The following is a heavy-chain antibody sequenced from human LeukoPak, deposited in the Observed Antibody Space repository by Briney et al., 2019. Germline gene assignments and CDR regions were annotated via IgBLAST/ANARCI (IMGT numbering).Heavy chain of an antibody. CDR3: ANEFIVVVAAAKSTNWFDP. CDR2: IIPILGIA. V-gene: IGHV1-69*04. CDR1: GATFSSYA. Sequence: GASVKLSCKASGATFSSYAISWVRQPPGQGLEWMGRIIPILGIANYAQKFQVRVTITADKSTSTAYMELSSLRSEDTAVYYGANEFIVVVAAAKSTNWFDPWGQGTLVTVSS. J-gene: IGHJ5*02. D-gene: IGHD2-2*01.